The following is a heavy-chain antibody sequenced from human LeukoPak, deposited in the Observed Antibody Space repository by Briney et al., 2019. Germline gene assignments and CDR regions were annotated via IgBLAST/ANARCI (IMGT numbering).Heavy chain of an antibody. V-gene: IGHV3-48*01. CDR3: ARPYDSSGYYFVGGAFDI. D-gene: IGHD3-22*01. CDR2: IISSSSTI. Sequence: PGGSLRLSCAASGFTFSSYSMNWVRQAPGKGLEWVSYIISSSSTIYYADSVKGRFTISRDNAKNSLYLQMNSLRAEDTAVYYCARPYDSSGYYFVGGAFDIWGQGTMVTVSS. J-gene: IGHJ3*02. CDR1: GFTFSSYS.